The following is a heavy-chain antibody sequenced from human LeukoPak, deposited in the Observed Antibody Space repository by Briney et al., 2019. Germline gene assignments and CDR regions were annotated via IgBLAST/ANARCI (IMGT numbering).Heavy chain of an antibody. CDR2: ISYDVSDK. CDR3: AKDRGSGYNWNDVLDY. CDR1: GFTFTSYG. D-gene: IGHD1-20*01. Sequence: AGGSLILSCAASGFTFTSYGMHWVRQAPGKGLEWVAVISYDVSDKYYVDSVKGRFTISRDTSKNTLYLQMNSLRAEDTAVYYCAKDRGSGYNWNDVLDYWGQETLVTVSS. J-gene: IGHJ4*02. V-gene: IGHV3-30*18.